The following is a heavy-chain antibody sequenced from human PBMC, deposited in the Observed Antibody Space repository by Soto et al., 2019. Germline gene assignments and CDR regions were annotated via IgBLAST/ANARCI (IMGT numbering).Heavy chain of an antibody. D-gene: IGHD6-13*01. V-gene: IGHV5-51*01. Sequence: GESLKISCKASGYNFASYWIGWVRQMPGKGLEWMGIISPGDSDTRYSPSFLGQVTISVDKSITTAYLQWSSLKASDTAMYYCAVPWYSDSPASAMDVWGQGTTVTVSS. CDR1: GYNFASYW. CDR3: AVPWYSDSPASAMDV. J-gene: IGHJ6*02. CDR2: ISPGDSDT.